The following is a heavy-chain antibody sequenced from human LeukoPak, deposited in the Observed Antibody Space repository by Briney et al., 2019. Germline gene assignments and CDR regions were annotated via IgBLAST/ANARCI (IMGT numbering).Heavy chain of an antibody. D-gene: IGHD3-22*01. CDR3: TTGHYYDSSGYYSYSFDY. Sequence: PGGSLRLSCTASGFTFGDYAMSWVRQAPGKGLEWVGFIRSKAYGGTTEYAASVKGRFTISRDDSKNTLYLQMNSLKTEDTAVYYCTTGHYYDSSGYYSYSFDYWGQGTLVTVSS. V-gene: IGHV3-49*04. J-gene: IGHJ4*02. CDR1: GFTFGDYA. CDR2: IRSKAYGGTT.